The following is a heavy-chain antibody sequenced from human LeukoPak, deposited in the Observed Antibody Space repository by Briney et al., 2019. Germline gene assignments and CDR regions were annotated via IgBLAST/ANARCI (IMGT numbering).Heavy chain of an antibody. V-gene: IGHV3-9*01. CDR3: ARDQGGGSHRHAFDI. CDR2: ISWNSGSI. D-gene: IGHD3-16*01. Sequence: GGSLRLSCAASGFTFDDYAMHWVRQAPGKGLEWVSGISWNSGSIGYADSVKGRFTISRDNAKNSLYLQMNSLRAEDTALYYCARDQGGGSHRHAFDIWGQGTMVTVSS. J-gene: IGHJ3*02. CDR1: GFTFDDYA.